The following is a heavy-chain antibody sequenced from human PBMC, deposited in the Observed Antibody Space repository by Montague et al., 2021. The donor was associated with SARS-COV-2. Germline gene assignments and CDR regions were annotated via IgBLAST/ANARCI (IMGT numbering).Heavy chain of an antibody. CDR3: ARGNWYAN. Sequence: SETLSLTCTVSGGSISPYYWNWIRQSPGKGLELIWDVYYSGSTTYNPSLESRVTISVDTSKNQFSLRLSSVTAADTAVYYCARGNWYANWGQGILVTVSS. D-gene: IGHD1-1*01. CDR2: VYYSGST. V-gene: IGHV4-59*01. J-gene: IGHJ4*02. CDR1: GGSISPYY.